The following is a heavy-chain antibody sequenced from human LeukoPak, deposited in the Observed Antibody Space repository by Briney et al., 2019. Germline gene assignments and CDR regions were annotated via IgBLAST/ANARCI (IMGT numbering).Heavy chain of an antibody. CDR2: ISGSGGST. D-gene: IGHD1-1*01. CDR3: ARDGHGNWNDGGWFDP. CDR1: GFTFSNYW. J-gene: IGHJ5*02. V-gene: IGHV3-23*01. Sequence: GGSLRLSCAASGFTFSNYWMHWVRQAPGKGLEWVSAISGSGGSTYYADSVTGRFTISRDNSKNTLYLQMNSLRAEDTAVYYCARDGHGNWNDGGWFDPWGQGTLVTVSS.